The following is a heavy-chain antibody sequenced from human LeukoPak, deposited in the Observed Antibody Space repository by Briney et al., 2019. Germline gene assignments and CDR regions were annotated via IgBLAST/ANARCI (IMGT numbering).Heavy chain of an antibody. D-gene: IGHD5-24*01. CDR1: GYRFTNYW. Sequence: GEPLKISCKGSGYRFTNYWIGWARQMPGKGLEWMGIINPSDSDTRYSPSFQGQVTISADKSISTAYLQWSSLKASDTAMYYCAREEDDNNFFDYWGQGTLVTVSS. V-gene: IGHV5-51*01. J-gene: IGHJ4*02. CDR2: INPSDSDT. CDR3: AREEDDNNFFDY.